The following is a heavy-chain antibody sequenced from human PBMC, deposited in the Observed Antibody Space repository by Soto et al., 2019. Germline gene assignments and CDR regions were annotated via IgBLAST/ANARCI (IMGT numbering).Heavy chain of an antibody. D-gene: IGHD2-21*01. CDR3: ARAYTYDFDH. CDR2: VFWNDDK. CDR1: GFSFGVSGVG. V-gene: IGHV2-5*01. J-gene: IGHJ4*02. Sequence: QITLKESGPTLVKPTQTLTLTCTFSGFSFGVSGVGVGGIRQPPGRALEWLGLVFWNDDKRYSPSLESRLTLTKDTSNNQVVLTVTNLDPGDTGTYYCARAYTYDFDHWGQGTLVTVSS.